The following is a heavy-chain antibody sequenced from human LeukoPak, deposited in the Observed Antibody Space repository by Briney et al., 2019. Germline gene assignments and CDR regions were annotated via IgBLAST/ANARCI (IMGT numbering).Heavy chain of an antibody. V-gene: IGHV4-61*02. CDR1: GGSISSGRYY. D-gene: IGHD6-6*01. Sequence: PSETLSLTCTVSGGSISSGRYYWRWIRQPAGKGLEWFGRIYTSGNTNYNPSLKSRVTISVDTSKSQFSLKLSSVTAADTAVYYCARSSLEARPIAARANCFDPWGQGTLVTVSS. CDR3: ARSSLEARPIAARANCFDP. CDR2: IYTSGNT. J-gene: IGHJ5*02.